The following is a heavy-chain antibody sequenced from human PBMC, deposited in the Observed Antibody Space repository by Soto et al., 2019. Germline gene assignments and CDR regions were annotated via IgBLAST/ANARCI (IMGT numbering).Heavy chain of an antibody. V-gene: IGHV3-30*18. CDR1: GFVFNTYG. D-gene: IGHD2-8*01. CDR3: AQERRRANYH. J-gene: IGHJ4*02. Sequence: QVQLVESGGGVVQPGKSLRLSCVASGFVFNTYGMHWVRQAPGKGLEWVTVIPYDGSNTYYADSVKGRFTISRDDSKNTLYLRMHSLRAEDTAVYYCAQERRRANYHWGQGTLVIVSS. CDR2: IPYDGSNT.